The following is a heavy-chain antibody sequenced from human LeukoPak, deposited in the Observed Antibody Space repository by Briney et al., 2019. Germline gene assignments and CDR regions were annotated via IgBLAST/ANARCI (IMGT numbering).Heavy chain of an antibody. CDR1: GFTFSNAW. J-gene: IGHJ4*02. V-gene: IGHV3-15*01. CDR2: IKSKTDGGTT. CDR3: TTGYYGDSYFDY. D-gene: IGHD4-17*01. Sequence: SGGSLRLSCAASGFTFSNAWMSWVRQAPGKGLEWVGRIKSKTDGGTTDYAAPVKGRFTISRDDSKNTLYLQMNSLETEDTAVYYCTTGYYGDSYFDYWGQGTLVTVSS.